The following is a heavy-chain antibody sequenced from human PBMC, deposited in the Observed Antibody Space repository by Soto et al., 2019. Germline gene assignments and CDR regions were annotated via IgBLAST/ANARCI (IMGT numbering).Heavy chain of an antibody. Sequence: EVQLVQSGLEVKKPGESLKISCQAYGYSFTKSWIGWVRQMPGKGLEWMGIIYPGDSDLRYGPSFQGQVTISADKSISAADLQWSTLKASETDMYYCAGRGLDDSFDIWGQGTLVTVS. J-gene: IGHJ3*02. CDR3: AGRGLDDSFDI. D-gene: IGHD3-3*01. CDR2: IYPGDSDL. CDR1: GYSFTKSW. V-gene: IGHV5-51*03.